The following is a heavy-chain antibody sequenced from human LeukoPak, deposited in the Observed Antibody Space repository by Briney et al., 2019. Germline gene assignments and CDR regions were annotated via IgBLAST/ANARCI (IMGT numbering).Heavy chain of an antibody. J-gene: IGHJ5*02. V-gene: IGHV3-74*01. Sequence: AGSLRLSCTASGFTFSNYWMHWVRQAPGKGLVWVSRINSDGINTSYADSVKRRFTISRDNAKNTLNLQMNSLRAEDTAVYYCARDLGQYYDTSDSWFDPWGQGTLVTVSS. CDR3: ARDLGQYYDTSDSWFDP. CDR1: GFTFSNYW. D-gene: IGHD3-22*01. CDR2: INSDGINT.